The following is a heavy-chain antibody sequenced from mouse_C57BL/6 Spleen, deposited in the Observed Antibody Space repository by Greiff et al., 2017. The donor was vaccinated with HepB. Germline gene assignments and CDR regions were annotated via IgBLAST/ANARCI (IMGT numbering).Heavy chain of an antibody. CDR2: IRLKSDNYAT. J-gene: IGHJ3*01. CDR3: TGPAWFAY. Sequence: DVQLVESGGGLVQPGGSMKLSCVASGFTFSNYWMNWVRQSPEKGLEWVAQIRLKSDNYATHYAESVKGRFTISRDDSKSSGYLQMNNLRAEDTGIYYCTGPAWFAYWGQGTLVTVSA. V-gene: IGHV6-3*01. CDR1: GFTFSNYW.